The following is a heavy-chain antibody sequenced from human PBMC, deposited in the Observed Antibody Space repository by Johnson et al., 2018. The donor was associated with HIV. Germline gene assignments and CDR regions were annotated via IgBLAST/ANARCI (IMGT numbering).Heavy chain of an antibody. CDR3: AKGGPLFVDAFDI. J-gene: IGHJ3*02. CDR1: EFTFDDYA. V-gene: IGHV3-9*01. CDR2: ISWNSGII. Sequence: VQLVESGGGVVQPGRSLRLSCAASEFTFDDYAMLWVRQVPGKGLEWVSGISWNSGIIDFVDSVKGRFAISRDNAKNSLYLQMNSLRDEDTALYYCAKGGPLFVDAFDIWGLGTMVTVSS. D-gene: IGHD3-3*01.